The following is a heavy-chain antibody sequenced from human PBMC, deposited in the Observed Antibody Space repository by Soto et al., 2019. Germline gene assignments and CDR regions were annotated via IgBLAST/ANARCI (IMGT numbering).Heavy chain of an antibody. Sequence: EVQLLESGGCLVQPEGSLRLSCAASGFSFSTYAMSWVRQAPGKGLEWVSGISGSGGTTYYADSVKGRFTISRDNSKNTLYLQVNSLRVEDTAVYYCAKDQAAAGTISRYFQHWGQGTLVTVSS. CDR1: GFSFSTYA. J-gene: IGHJ1*01. CDR2: ISGSGGTT. V-gene: IGHV3-23*01. D-gene: IGHD6-13*01. CDR3: AKDQAAAGTISRYFQH.